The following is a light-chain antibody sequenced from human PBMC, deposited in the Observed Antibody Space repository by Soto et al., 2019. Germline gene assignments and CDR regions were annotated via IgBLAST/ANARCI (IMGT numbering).Light chain of an antibody. CDR3: QQRSNWTYT. CDR1: QSVSRN. V-gene: IGKV3-11*01. Sequence: EIVLTQSPGTLSLSPGARATLSCRASQSVSRNLAWYQQKPGQAPRLLIYDASNRATGIPARFSVSGSGTDFTLTFSSLENEDFAVYYCQQRSNWTYTFGQGTRLEIK. CDR2: DAS. J-gene: IGKJ5*01.